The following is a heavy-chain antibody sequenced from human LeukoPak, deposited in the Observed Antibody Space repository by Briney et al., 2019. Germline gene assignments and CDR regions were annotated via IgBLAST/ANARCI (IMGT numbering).Heavy chain of an antibody. V-gene: IGHV1-8*01. J-gene: IGHJ5*02. Sequence: AASVKVSCKTSGYTFSSYEINWVRQPPGQGLEWMGWMNPNSGNTAYAQNFQGRVTMTRDVSMRTAYMELSSLRSEDTAVYYCVRLFVQEPPGWFDPWGQGTLVTVS. CDR2: MNPNSGNT. CDR1: GYTFSSYE. CDR3: VRLFVQEPPGWFDP. D-gene: IGHD1-14*01.